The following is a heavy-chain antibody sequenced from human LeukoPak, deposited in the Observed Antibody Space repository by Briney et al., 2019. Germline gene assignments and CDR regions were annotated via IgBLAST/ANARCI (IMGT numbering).Heavy chain of an antibody. V-gene: IGHV3-53*01. CDR1: GFTVSSNY. J-gene: IGHJ6*03. Sequence: PGGSLRLSCAAFGFTVSSNYMSWVRQAPGKRLEWVSIIYSGGTTYYTDSVKGRFTISRDNSNNMLYLQMNSLRAEDTAVYYCARGYCSGGSCYSKDYYYMDVWGKGTTVTVSS. CDR2: IYSGGTT. D-gene: IGHD2-15*01. CDR3: ARGYCSGGSCYSKDYYYMDV.